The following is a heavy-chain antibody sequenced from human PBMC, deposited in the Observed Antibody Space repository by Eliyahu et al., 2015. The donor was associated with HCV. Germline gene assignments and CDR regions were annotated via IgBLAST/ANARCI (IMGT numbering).Heavy chain of an antibody. D-gene: IGHD3-22*01. CDR1: GFTFSSYS. CDR3: ARVYAGGLLYS. CDR2: ISSSSSTI. Sequence: EVQLVESGGGLVQPGGSLRLSCADSGFTFSSYSMNWVRQAPGKGLEWVSYISSSSSTIYYADSVKGRFTISRDNAKNSLYLQMNSLRAEDTAVYYCARVYAGGLLYSWGQGTLVTVSS. J-gene: IGHJ4*02. V-gene: IGHV3-48*01.